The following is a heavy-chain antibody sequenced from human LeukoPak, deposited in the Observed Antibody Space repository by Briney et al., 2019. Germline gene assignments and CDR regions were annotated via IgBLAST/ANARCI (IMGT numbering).Heavy chain of an antibody. CDR2: ISNSDDST. CDR3: AELGITMIGGV. CDR1: GFPFSSYA. V-gene: IGHV3-23*01. Sequence: GGSLRLSCAASGFPFSSYAMSWVRQAPGKGLEWVSTISNSDDSTYYADSVKGRFTISRDNAKNSLYLQMNSLRAEDTAVYYCAELGITMIGGVWGKGTTVIISS. D-gene: IGHD3-10*02. J-gene: IGHJ6*04.